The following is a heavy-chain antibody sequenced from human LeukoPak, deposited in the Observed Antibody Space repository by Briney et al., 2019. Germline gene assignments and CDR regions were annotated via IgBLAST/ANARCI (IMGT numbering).Heavy chain of an antibody. D-gene: IGHD3-22*01. V-gene: IGHV3-30*18. CDR3: AKYYYDSSGYYYRNYFDY. Sequence: GGSLRLSCAASGFTFSSYAMHWVRQAPGKGLEWVAVVSYDGSIKYYADSVKGRFTISRDNSKNTLYLQMNSLRAEDTAVYYCAKYYYDSSGYYYRNYFDYWGQGTLVTVSS. CDR1: GFTFSSYA. CDR2: VSYDGSIK. J-gene: IGHJ4*02.